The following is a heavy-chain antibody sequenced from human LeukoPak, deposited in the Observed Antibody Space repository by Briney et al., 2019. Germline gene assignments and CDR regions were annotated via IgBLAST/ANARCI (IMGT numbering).Heavy chain of an antibody. J-gene: IGHJ4*02. CDR2: IYYSGST. D-gene: IGHD4-17*01. CDR1: GGSISSYY. V-gene: IGHV4-59*08. CDR3: ARHEYGDLPFDH. Sequence: SETLSLTCTVSGGSISSYYWSWIRQPPGKGLEWIGYIYYSGSTNYNPSLKSRVTISVDTSKNQFSLKLSSVTAADTAVYYCARHEYGDLPFDHWGQGTLVTVSS.